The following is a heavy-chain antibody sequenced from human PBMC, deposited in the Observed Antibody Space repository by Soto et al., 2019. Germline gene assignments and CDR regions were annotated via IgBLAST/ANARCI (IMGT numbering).Heavy chain of an antibody. J-gene: IGHJ4*02. D-gene: IGHD5-18*01. CDR3: ARDPGYSYGYN. V-gene: IGHV1-3*01. CDR2: INAGNGNT. CDR1: GYTFTSYA. Sequence: QVQLVQSGAEVKKPGASVKVSCKASGYTFTSYAMHWVRQAPGQRLEWMGWINAGNGNTKYSQKFQGRVTITRDTPASTADRELSSLRSEDTAGYYCARDPGYSYGYNWAKGTLVTVSS.